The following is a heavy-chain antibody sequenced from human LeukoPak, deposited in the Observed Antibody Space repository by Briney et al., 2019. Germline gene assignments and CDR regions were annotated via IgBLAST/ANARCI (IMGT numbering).Heavy chain of an antibody. CDR3: ARPYSSGWYGAFDI. Sequence: SETLSLTCTVSGGAISSYYWTWIRQPPGKGLEWIGNIYYSGSTKYNPSLKSRVTISVDTSKNQFSLKLSSVTAADTAVYYCARPYSSGWYGAFDIWGQGTMLTVSS. D-gene: IGHD6-19*01. J-gene: IGHJ3*02. CDR2: IYYSGST. V-gene: IGHV4-59*08. CDR1: GGAISSYY.